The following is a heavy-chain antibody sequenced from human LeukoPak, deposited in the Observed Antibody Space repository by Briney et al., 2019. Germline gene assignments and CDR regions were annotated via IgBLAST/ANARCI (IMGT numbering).Heavy chain of an antibody. CDR1: GGSISSGGYS. V-gene: IGHV4-31*03. Sequence: SETLSLTCTVSGGSISSGGYSWSWIRQHPGKGLEWIGYIYYSGSTYYNPSLKSRVTISVDTSKNQFSLKLSSVTAADTAVYYCARDSTPLLTYYDFWSGPDAYYYGMDVWGQGTTVTVSS. CDR2: IYYSGST. CDR3: ARDSTPLLTYYDFWSGPDAYYYGMDV. J-gene: IGHJ6*02. D-gene: IGHD3-3*01.